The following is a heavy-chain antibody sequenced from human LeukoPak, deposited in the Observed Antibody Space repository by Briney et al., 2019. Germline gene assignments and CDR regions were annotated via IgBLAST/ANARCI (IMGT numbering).Heavy chain of an antibody. CDR2: IYYSGST. J-gene: IGHJ4*02. Sequence: SETLSLTCTVSGGSISSYYCSWIRQPAGKGLEWIGYIYYSGSTNYNPSLKSRVTISVDTSKNQFSLKLSSVTAADTAVYYCARETSGIVGATWRKAWGYWGQGTLVAVSS. CDR1: GGSISSYY. D-gene: IGHD1-26*01. V-gene: IGHV4-59*01. CDR3: ARETSGIVGATWRKAWGY.